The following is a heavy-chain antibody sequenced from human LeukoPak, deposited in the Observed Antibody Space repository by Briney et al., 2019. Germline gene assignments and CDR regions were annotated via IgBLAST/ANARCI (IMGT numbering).Heavy chain of an antibody. CDR3: AREGYYYDSSGYSNLVDY. V-gene: IGHV3-7*01. D-gene: IGHD3-22*01. CDR1: GIMFSGYW. Sequence: PGGSLRLSCTASGIMFSGYWMSWVRQAPGKGLEWVANIKQHGTERYYVDSVKGRFTISRDDAKKSVYLQMNSLRAEDTAVYYCAREGYYYDSSGYSNLVDYWGQGTLVTVSS. J-gene: IGHJ4*02. CDR2: IKQHGTER.